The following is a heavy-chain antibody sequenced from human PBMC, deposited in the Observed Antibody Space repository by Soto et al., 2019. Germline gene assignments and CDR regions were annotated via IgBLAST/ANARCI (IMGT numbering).Heavy chain of an antibody. D-gene: IGHD5-12*01. CDR3: GSEYSKWFDP. Sequence: ASVKVSCKASGYTFTGYYMHWVRQAPGQGLEWMGWINPNSGGTNYAQKFQGRVTMTRDTSISTAYMELSRLRPDYTAVYYCGSEYSKWFDPWGQGTLVTVSS. V-gene: IGHV1-2*02. J-gene: IGHJ5*02. CDR1: GYTFTGYY. CDR2: INPNSGGT.